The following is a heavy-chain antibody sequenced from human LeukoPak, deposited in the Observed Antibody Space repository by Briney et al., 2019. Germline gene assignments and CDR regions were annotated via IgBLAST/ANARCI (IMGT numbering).Heavy chain of an antibody. J-gene: IGHJ4*02. V-gene: IGHV3-48*04. CDR1: GFTFSDFS. D-gene: IGHD1-7*01. Sequence: GGSLRLSCVASGFTFSDFSLNWVRQAPGKGLEWISYIGSAIYYADSVKGRFTISRDNAKNSLYLQMNSLRAEDTAVYYCARAHNWKYGSFDFWGQGTLVTVSS. CDR2: IGSAI. CDR3: ARAHNWKYGSFDF.